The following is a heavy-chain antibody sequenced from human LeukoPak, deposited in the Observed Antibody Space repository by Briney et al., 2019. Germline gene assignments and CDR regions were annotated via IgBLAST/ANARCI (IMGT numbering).Heavy chain of an antibody. J-gene: IGHJ3*02. CDR2: IKQDGSEK. Sequence: GGSLRLSCAASGFTFSSYWMSWVRQAPGKGLEWVANIKQDGSEKYYVDSVKGRFTISRDNAKNSLYLQMNSLRAEDTAVYYCARKGSGVLLWFRELLLGAFDIWGQGTMVTVSS. D-gene: IGHD3-10*01. V-gene: IGHV3-7*01. CDR3: ARKGSGVLLWFRELLLGAFDI. CDR1: GFTFSSYW.